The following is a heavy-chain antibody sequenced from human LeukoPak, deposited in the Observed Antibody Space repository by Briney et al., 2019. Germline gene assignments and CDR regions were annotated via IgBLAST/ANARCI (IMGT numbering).Heavy chain of an antibody. CDR3: AKGFVVGATAPYFDY. CDR1: GFTFSSYG. CDR2: ISYDGSNK. J-gene: IGHJ4*02. D-gene: IGHD1-26*01. Sequence: GGSLRLSCAASGFTFSSYGMHWVRQAPGKGLEWVAVISYDGSNKYYADSVKGRFTISRDNSKNTLYLQMNSLRAEDTAVYYCAKGFVVGATAPYFDYWGQGTLVTVSS. V-gene: IGHV3-30*18.